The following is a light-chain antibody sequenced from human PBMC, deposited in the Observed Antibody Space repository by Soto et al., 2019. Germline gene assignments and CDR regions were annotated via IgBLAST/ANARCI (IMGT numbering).Light chain of an antibody. Sequence: AIQMTQSPSSLSASVGDRVTITCRASQDVRNDLGWYQQKPGKAPRLLIFAASSLQTGVPSRFSGSASGTDFTLTISSLQPEDFATYYCLQDYNYPPTFGQGTKVEIK. V-gene: IGKV1-6*01. CDR2: AAS. CDR3: LQDYNYPPT. CDR1: QDVRND. J-gene: IGKJ1*01.